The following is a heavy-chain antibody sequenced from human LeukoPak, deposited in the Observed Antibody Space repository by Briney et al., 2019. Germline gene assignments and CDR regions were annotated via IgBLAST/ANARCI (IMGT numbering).Heavy chain of an antibody. D-gene: IGHD6-13*01. CDR3: ARVWYSNSWYAGNAFDI. V-gene: IGHV4-30-4*02. Sequence: SETLSPTCTVSGGSISSGNYYWTWIRQPPGKGLEWIGYIYYSGSTYYNPSLKSRVTISVDTSRNQFSLKLNSVTAADTAVYYCARVWYSNSWYAGNAFDIWGQGTMVTVSS. CDR2: IYYSGST. CDR1: GGSISSGNYY. J-gene: IGHJ3*02.